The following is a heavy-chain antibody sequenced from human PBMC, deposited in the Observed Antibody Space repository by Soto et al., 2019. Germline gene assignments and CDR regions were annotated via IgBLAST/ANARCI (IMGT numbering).Heavy chain of an antibody. CDR1: GYTFTSYA. CDR3: ARGGPPIAY. J-gene: IGHJ4*02. Sequence: QVQLVQSGAEEKKPGASVKVSCKASGYTFTSYAMHWVRQAPGQRLEWMGWINAGNGNIKYSQKFPGRATITRDTSASRAYIELSSLRSEDTAVYYCARGGPPIAYWRQGTLVTVSS. V-gene: IGHV1-3*05. CDR2: INAGNGNI. D-gene: IGHD3-10*01.